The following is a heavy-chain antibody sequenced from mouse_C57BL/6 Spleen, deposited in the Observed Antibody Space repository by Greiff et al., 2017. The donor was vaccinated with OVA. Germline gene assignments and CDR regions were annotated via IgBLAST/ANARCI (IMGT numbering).Heavy chain of an antibody. V-gene: IGHV1-5*01. CDR3: TRKSNYKFGYFDY. J-gene: IGHJ2*01. CDR1: GYTFTSYW. Sequence: VQLQQSGTVLARPGASVKMSCKTSGYTFTSYWMHWVKQRPGQGLEWIGAIYPGNSDTSYNQKFKGKAKLTAVTSASTAYMELSSLTNEDSAVYYCTRKSNYKFGYFDYWGQGTTLTVSS. D-gene: IGHD2-5*01. CDR2: IYPGNSDT.